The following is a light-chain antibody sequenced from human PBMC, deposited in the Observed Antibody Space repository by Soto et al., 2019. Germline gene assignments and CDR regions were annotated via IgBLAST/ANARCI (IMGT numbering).Light chain of an antibody. J-gene: IGKJ1*01. CDR1: QSISSW. CDR3: QQYNTYPWT. Sequence: DIQMTQSPSPLPASVGDRVTIACRATQSISSWLAWYQQKPGKAPKLLIFKASRLESGVPSRFIGSGSGTDFALTISSLQSDDFATYYCQQYNTYPWTFGPGTKVEV. V-gene: IGKV1-5*03. CDR2: KAS.